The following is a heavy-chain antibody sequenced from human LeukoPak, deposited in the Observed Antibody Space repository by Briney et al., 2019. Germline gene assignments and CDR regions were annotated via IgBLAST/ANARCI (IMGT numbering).Heavy chain of an antibody. Sequence: SETLYLTCAVHGGSFGGKYWSWIRQPPGKGLEGVGEINHSGNTNYTPSLKIRVTISVDTSKNQFSLKLSSVTAADTAVYYCATGFYDSSGYEDAFDIWGQGTMVTVSS. J-gene: IGHJ3*02. D-gene: IGHD3-22*01. CDR2: INHSGNT. V-gene: IGHV4-34*01. CDR1: GGSFGGKY. CDR3: ATGFYDSSGYEDAFDI.